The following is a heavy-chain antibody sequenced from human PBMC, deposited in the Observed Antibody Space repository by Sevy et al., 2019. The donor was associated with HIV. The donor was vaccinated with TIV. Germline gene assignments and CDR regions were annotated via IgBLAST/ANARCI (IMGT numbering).Heavy chain of an antibody. Sequence: GGSLRLSCAASGFPFNDHAMHWVRQVPGKGLEWVSGVSWNSCYIGYADSVKGRFTISRDNARHFLYLEMNSLRPEDTALYYCAKDINRGCDGVNCYSYYYYFYGLDVWGQGTTVTVSS. CDR2: VSWNSCYI. J-gene: IGHJ6*02. CDR1: GFPFNDHA. CDR3: AKDINRGCDGVNCYSYYYYFYGLDV. D-gene: IGHD2-21*01. V-gene: IGHV3-9*01.